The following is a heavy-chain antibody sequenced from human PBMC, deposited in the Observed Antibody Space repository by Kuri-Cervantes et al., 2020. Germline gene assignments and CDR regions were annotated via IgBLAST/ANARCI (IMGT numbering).Heavy chain of an antibody. D-gene: IGHD6-19*01. Sequence: GGSLRLSCADSGFTFSSYAMHWVRQAPGKGLEWVAVISSDGSNRFYVDSVEGRFTISSDNSNNILYLQMNSLRPDDTAPYYCAKRRGSGSAADGFDIWGQGTMVTVSS. J-gene: IGHJ3*02. CDR2: ISSDGSNR. CDR3: AKRRGSGSAADGFDI. V-gene: IGHV3-30*18. CDR1: GFTFSSYA.